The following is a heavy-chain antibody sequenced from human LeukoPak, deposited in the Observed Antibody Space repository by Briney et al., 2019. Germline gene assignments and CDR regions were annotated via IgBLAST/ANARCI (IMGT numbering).Heavy chain of an antibody. D-gene: IGHD2-8*01. V-gene: IGHV4-34*01. CDR1: GGSFSGYY. CDR2: NHHRGST. Sequence: SETLSLTCGVNGGSFSGYYWSWIRQSPGKGLEWIGENHHRGSTSYNPSLQSRVIISVDTSKNHFSLKLTSLTAADTAVYYCARESYCSNGVCSPGNFDFWGQGTLVTVSS. J-gene: IGHJ4*02. CDR3: ARESYCSNGVCSPGNFDF.